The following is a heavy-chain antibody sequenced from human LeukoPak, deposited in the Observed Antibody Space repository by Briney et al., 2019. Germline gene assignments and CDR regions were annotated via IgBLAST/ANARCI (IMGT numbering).Heavy chain of an antibody. Sequence: PSETLSLTCSVSGFSIGTGYYWAWIRQPPGKGLEGIGSFFQLGGTYYNPSLKNRVTISVDTSKNEFSLTLTSVTAADTAIYYCAKDDRLLTNWFDPWGQGTLVTVSS. D-gene: IGHD2-8*01. V-gene: IGHV4-38-2*02. CDR2: FFQLGGT. J-gene: IGHJ5*02. CDR1: GFSIGTGYY. CDR3: AKDDRLLTNWFDP.